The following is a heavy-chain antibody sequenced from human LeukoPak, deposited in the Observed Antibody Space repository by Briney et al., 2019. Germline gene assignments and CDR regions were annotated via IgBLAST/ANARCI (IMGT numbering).Heavy chain of an antibody. V-gene: IGHV4-61*02. CDR2: IYTTGST. J-gene: IGHJ4*02. D-gene: IGHD3-10*01. CDR3: ARGTSYGSGSYEYFDY. Sequence: SETLSLTCTVSGDSISSGTYYWSWIRQPAGQGLEWIGRIYTTGSTNYNPSLKSRVTISVDTSKNQFSLKLSSVTAADTAVYYCARGTSYGSGSYEYFDYWGQGTLVTVSS. CDR1: GDSISSGTYY.